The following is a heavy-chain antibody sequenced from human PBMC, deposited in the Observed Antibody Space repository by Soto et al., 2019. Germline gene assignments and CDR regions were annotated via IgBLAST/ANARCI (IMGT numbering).Heavy chain of an antibody. CDR3: ARSHSSSWYLGCAFDI. V-gene: IGHV4-31*03. J-gene: IGHJ3*02. CDR2: IYYSGST. CDR1: GGSISSGGYY. D-gene: IGHD6-13*01. Sequence: SETLSLTCTVSGGSISSGGYYWSWIRQHPGKGLEWIGYIYYSGSTYYNPSLKSRVTISVDTSKNQFSLKLSSATAADTAVYYCARSHSSSWYLGCAFDIWGQGTMVTVSS.